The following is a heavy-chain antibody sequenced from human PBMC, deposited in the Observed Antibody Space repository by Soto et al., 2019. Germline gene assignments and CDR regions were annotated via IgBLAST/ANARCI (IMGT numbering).Heavy chain of an antibody. J-gene: IGHJ6*02. CDR1: GFTFSSYA. Sequence: PGGSLRLSCAASGFTFSSYAMSWVRQAPGKGLEWVSAISGSGGSTYYADSVKGRFTISRDNSKNTLYLQMNSLRAEDTAVYYCAKDSPPRRYYYYYGMDVWGQGTTVTVSS. CDR2: ISGSGGST. V-gene: IGHV3-23*01. D-gene: IGHD3-16*01. CDR3: AKDSPPRRYYYYYGMDV.